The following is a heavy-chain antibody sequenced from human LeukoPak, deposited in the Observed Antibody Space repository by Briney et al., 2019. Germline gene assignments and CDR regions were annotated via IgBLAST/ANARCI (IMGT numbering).Heavy chain of an antibody. CDR3: ARDRGGFTYGEYYFDY. Sequence: SETLSLTCTVSGGSVSNDNHCWSWIRQPPGKGLEWIGYVNYSGSTKYNPSLKGRVSISADTSRSQVSLKLSSVTAADTAVYYCARDRGGFTYGEYYFDYWGQGSLVTVSS. V-gene: IGHV4-61*01. D-gene: IGHD2-15*01. J-gene: IGHJ4*02. CDR1: GGSVSNDNHC. CDR2: VNYSGST.